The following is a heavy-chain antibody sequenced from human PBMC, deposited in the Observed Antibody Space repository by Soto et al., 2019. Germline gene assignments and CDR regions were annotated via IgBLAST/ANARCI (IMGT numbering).Heavy chain of an antibody. CDR1: GFTFSSYA. CDR3: AKVGEGVAAKGGFVDE. Sequence: EVQLLESGGGLVQPGGSLRLSCAASGFTFSSYAMSWVRQAPGKGLEWVSAISGSGGSTYYADSVKGRFTISRDNSKDPLELQMDSLRAEGTAVYYCAKVGEGVAAKGGFVDEWGQGTLVTVSS. CDR2: ISGSGGST. D-gene: IGHD2-15*01. V-gene: IGHV3-23*01. J-gene: IGHJ4*02.